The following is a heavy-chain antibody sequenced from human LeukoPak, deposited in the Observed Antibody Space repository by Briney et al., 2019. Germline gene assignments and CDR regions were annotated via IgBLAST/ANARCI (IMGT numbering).Heavy chain of an antibody. V-gene: IGHV5-51*01. CDR1: GYSFTTYW. CDR3: ARSGRDGYRSTDF. CDR2: VFPDDSDT. J-gene: IGHJ4*02. D-gene: IGHD5-24*01. Sequence: GESLKISCKGSGYSFTTYWIAWVRQRPGEGLEWMGTVFPDDSDTRYSPSFQGQVTISADKSISTAHLQWSSLKASDTAIYYCARSGRDGYRSTDFWGQGTLVTVFS.